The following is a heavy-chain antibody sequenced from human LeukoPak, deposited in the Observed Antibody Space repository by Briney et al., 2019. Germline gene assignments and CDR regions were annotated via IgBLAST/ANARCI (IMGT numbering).Heavy chain of an antibody. CDR1: GGSFSGYY. D-gene: IGHD3-9*01. Sequence: PSETLSLTCAVYGGSFSGYYWSWIRQPPGKGLEWIGEINHSGSTNYNPSLKSRVTISVDTSKNQFSLKLSSVTAADTAVYYCARGGFGEYFDWVNSRGQGTLVTVSS. J-gene: IGHJ4*02. CDR3: ARGGFGEYFDWVNS. V-gene: IGHV4-34*01. CDR2: INHSGST.